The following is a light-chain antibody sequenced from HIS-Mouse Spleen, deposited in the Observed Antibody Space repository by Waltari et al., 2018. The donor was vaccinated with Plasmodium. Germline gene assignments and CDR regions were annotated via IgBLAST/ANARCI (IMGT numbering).Light chain of an antibody. CDR2: GAS. V-gene: IGKV3-20*01. Sequence: EIVLTQSPGTLSLSPGERATLSCRASQSVSSSYLAWYQQEPGQAPRLLIYGASGRATGIPDRFSGSVSGTDFTLTISRLEPEDFAVYYCQQYGSSPYTFGQGTKLEIK. J-gene: IGKJ2*01. CDR1: QSVSSSY. CDR3: QQYGSSPYT.